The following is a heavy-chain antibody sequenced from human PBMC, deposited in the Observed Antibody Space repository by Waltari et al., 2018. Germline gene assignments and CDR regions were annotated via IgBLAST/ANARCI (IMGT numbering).Heavy chain of an antibody. CDR3: ALIGRLHRGFSWFDP. CDR2: IIPSFGTA. Sequence: QVQLVQSGAEVKKPGSSVKVSCKASGGTFSSYAISWVRQAPGQGLEWMGGIIPSFGTANYAQKFQGRVTITADESTSTAYMELSSLRSEDTAVYYCALIGRLHRGFSWFDPWGQGTLVTVSS. J-gene: IGHJ5*02. D-gene: IGHD4-4*01. V-gene: IGHV1-69*12. CDR1: GGTFSSYA.